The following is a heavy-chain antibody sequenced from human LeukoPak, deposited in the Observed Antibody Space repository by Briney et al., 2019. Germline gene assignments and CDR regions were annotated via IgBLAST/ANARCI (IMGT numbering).Heavy chain of an antibody. CDR3: ANDVGLCAGSA. CDR2: IRYGGSNK. Sequence: GGSLRLSCAASGFTFSSSGMHWVRQGPGKGLEWVAYIRYGGSNKYYADSVKGRFTISRDNSKNKLYLQMNSLRAEDTAVYYCANDVGLCAGSAWGQGTLVTVSS. CDR1: GFTFSSSG. J-gene: IGHJ5*02. V-gene: IGHV3-30*02. D-gene: IGHD1-26*01.